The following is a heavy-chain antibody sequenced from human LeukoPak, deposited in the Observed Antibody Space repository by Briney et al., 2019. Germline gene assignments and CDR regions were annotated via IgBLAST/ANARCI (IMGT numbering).Heavy chain of an antibody. J-gene: IGHJ4*02. D-gene: IGHD3-9*01. CDR1: GGSISSYY. V-gene: IGHV4-59*08. CDR3: ARTEGPYFDWLPLDY. CDR2: IYYSGST. Sequence: PSETLSLTCTVSGGSISSYYWSWIRQPPGKGLEWIGYIYYSGSTNYNPSLKSRVTISVDTSKNQFSLKLSSVTAADTAVYYCARTEGPYFDWLPLDYWGQGTLVTVSS.